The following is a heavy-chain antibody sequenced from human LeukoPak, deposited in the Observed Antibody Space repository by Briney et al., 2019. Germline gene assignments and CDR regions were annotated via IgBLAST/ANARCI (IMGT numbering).Heavy chain of an antibody. CDR2: ISTNNGNT. D-gene: IGHD1-1*01. V-gene: IGHV1-18*01. CDR1: GYTSSDYG. J-gene: IGHJ5*02. CDR3: ARVVPGSIGTTARFDP. Sequence: VASVKVSCKSSGYTSSDYGISWMRQAPGQGLEWMGWISTNNGNTNYAQQFQGRVTMTTDTSTSTAYMELRSLKSDDTAVYYCARVVPGSIGTTARFDPWGQGTLVTVSS.